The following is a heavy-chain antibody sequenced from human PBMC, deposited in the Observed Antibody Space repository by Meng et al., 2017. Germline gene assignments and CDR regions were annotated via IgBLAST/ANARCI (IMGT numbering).Heavy chain of an antibody. Sequence: QVRVVGSGGGVVQPGRSLRLSCAASGFTFSSYAMHWVRQAPGKGLEWVAVISYDGSNKYYADSVKGRFTISRDNSKNTLYLQMNSLRAEDTAVYYCARDPRPTVTTKSALGYWGQGTLVTVSS. CDR1: GFTFSSYA. CDR2: ISYDGSNK. V-gene: IGHV3-30*01. D-gene: IGHD4-17*01. CDR3: ARDPRPTVTTKSALGY. J-gene: IGHJ4*02.